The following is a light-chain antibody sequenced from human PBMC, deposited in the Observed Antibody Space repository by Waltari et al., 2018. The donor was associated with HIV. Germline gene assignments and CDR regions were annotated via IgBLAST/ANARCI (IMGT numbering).Light chain of an antibody. J-gene: IGKJ1*01. CDR2: QAS. CDR1: QNVGAF. Sequence: DIRLTQSPSTLSASAGDRVAITCRAGQNVGAFLAWYQQKPGKPPTLLIFQASILEGGVPSRFSGSVSGSDFTLTINSLQSDDFATYYCHQYASFSGTFGQGTKVEL. CDR3: HQYASFSGT. V-gene: IGKV1-5*03.